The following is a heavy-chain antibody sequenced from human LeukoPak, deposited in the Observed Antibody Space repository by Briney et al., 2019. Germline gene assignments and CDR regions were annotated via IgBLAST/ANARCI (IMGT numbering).Heavy chain of an antibody. CDR2: ISKDGDTM. CDR3: AKEDHRGSDPPWFDP. Sequence: GVLRLSCAASGFTLSNYGMHWVRQAPGKGLEWVAVISKDGDTMYYVDSVKGRFTISRDNSKNTLHLQMNSLRAEDTAIYYCAKEDHRGSDPPWFDPWGQGTLVTVSS. V-gene: IGHV3-30*18. D-gene: IGHD3-10*01. CDR1: GFTLSNYG. J-gene: IGHJ5*02.